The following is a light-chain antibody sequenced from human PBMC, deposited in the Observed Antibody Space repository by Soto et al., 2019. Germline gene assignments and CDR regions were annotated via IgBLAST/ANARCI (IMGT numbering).Light chain of an antibody. CDR3: QQYGSSPGFT. Sequence: ESVLTQSPGTLSLSPGERATLSCRASQSVSSGYLAWYQQKPGQAPRLLIYATSNRATGIPDRFSGSGSGTDFTLTISRLEPEDFAVYYCQQYGSSPGFTFGPGTKVDIK. V-gene: IGKV3-20*01. CDR1: QSVSSGY. J-gene: IGKJ3*01. CDR2: ATS.